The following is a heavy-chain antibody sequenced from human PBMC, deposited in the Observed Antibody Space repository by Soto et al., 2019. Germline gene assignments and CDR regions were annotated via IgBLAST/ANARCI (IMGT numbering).Heavy chain of an antibody. D-gene: IGHD4-17*01. V-gene: IGHV3-30-3*01. CDR2: ISYDGSNK. J-gene: IGHJ6*02. Sequence: GGSLRLSCAASGFTFSSYAMHWVRQAPGKGLEWVAVISYDGSNKYYADSVKGRFTISRDNSKNTLYLQMNSLRAEDTAVYYCARADYGGNYYYYYGMDVWGQGTTVTVSS. CDR1: GFTFSSYA. CDR3: ARADYGGNYYYYYGMDV.